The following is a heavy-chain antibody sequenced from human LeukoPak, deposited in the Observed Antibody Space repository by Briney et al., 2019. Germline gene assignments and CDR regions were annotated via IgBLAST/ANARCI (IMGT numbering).Heavy chain of an antibody. D-gene: IGHD6-13*01. CDR2: IYTSESP. V-gene: IGHV4-4*07. CDR3: ARVSSSWYQDWYFDL. CDR1: GGSISSYY. J-gene: IGHJ2*01. Sequence: PSETLSLTCTVSGGSISSYYWSWIRQPAGKGLERTGRIYTSESPTYNPSLKSRVTMSLDTSKNQFSLKLSSVTAADTAVYYCARVSSSWYQDWYFDLWGRGTLVTVSS.